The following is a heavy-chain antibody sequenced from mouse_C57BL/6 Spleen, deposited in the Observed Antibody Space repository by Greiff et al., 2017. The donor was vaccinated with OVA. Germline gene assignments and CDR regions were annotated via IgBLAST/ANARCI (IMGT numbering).Heavy chain of an antibody. Sequence: VQLQQSGPGLVQPSQSLSITCTVSGFSLTSYGVHWVRQSPGKGLEWLGVIWRGGSTDYNAAFMSRLSITKDNSKSQVFFKMNSLQADDTAIYYCAKSPYYSNYVGYYAMDYWGQGTSVTVSS. CDR1: GFSLTSYG. V-gene: IGHV2-5*01. J-gene: IGHJ4*01. CDR3: AKSPYYSNYVGYYAMDY. CDR2: IWRGGST. D-gene: IGHD2-5*01.